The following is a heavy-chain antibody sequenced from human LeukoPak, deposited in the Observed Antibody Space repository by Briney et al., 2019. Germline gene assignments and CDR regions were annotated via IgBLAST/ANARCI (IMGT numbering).Heavy chain of an antibody. CDR1: GFTFSSYA. V-gene: IGHV3-23*01. D-gene: IGHD6-13*01. J-gene: IGHJ4*02. Sequence: GGSLRLSCAASGFTFSSYAMSWVRQAPGKGLEWVSAISGSGGSTYYADSVKGRFTISRDNSKNTLYLQMNSPRAEDTAVYYCARDEAAGSKGFDYWGQGTLVTVSS. CDR2: ISGSGGST. CDR3: ARDEAAGSKGFDY.